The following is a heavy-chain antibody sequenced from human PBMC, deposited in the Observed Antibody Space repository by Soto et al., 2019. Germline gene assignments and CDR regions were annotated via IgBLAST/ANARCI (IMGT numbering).Heavy chain of an antibody. CDR1: GFTFSSDW. J-gene: IGHJ6*02. CDR2: IKQDGSEK. Sequence: PGGSLRLSCAASGFTFSSDWMHWVRQAPGKGLEWVANIKQDGSEKYYVDSVKGRFTISRDNAKNSLYLQMNSLRAEDTAVYYCAREPSIVLVPAATYYYYYYGMDVWGQGTTVTVSS. D-gene: IGHD2-2*01. CDR3: AREPSIVLVPAATYYYYYYGMDV. V-gene: IGHV3-7*01.